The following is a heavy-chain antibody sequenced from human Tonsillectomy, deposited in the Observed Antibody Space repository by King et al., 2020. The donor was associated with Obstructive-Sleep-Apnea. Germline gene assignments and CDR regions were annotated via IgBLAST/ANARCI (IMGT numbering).Heavy chain of an antibody. V-gene: IGHV3-23*04. CDR1: GFTFSSYA. CDR3: AKDSSYHLPRFRWLDP. Sequence: VQLVESGGGLVQPGGSLRLSCAASGFTFSSYAMSWVRQAPGKGLEWVSAISGSGITTYYADSVKGRFTISRDNSKNTLYLQMNSLRAEDTALYYCAKDSSYHLPRFRWLDPWGQGTLVTVSS. J-gene: IGHJ5*02. D-gene: IGHD2-2*01. CDR2: ISGSGITT.